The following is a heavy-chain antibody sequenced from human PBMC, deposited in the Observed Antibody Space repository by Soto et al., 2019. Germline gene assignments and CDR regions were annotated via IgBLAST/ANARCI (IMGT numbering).Heavy chain of an antibody. J-gene: IGHJ4*02. CDR2: ISASTLTT. CDR1: GFPFSTYS. V-gene: IGHV3-48*02. Sequence: GGSVRLSCAASGFPFSTYSMSWVRQAPGKGLEWISYISASTLTTFYADSVKGRFTISRDTAQNSLYLQMNSLRDEDTAVYYCARAPQLVAPAATGFDSWGQGTLVTVSS. D-gene: IGHD2-2*01. CDR3: ARAPQLVAPAATGFDS.